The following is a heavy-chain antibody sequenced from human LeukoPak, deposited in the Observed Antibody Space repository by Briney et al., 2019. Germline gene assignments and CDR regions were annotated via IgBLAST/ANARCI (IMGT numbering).Heavy chain of an antibody. V-gene: IGHV4-59*01. J-gene: IGHJ4*02. CDR1: GGSISSYY. D-gene: IGHD6-19*01. CDR2: IYYSGST. Sequence: SETLSLTCTVSGGSISSYYWSWIRQPPGKGLEWIGYIYYSGSTNYNPSLKSRVTISVDTSKNQFSLKLSSVTAADTAVYYCARGTRWLAVSLFDYWGQGTLVTVSS. CDR3: ARGTRWLAVSLFDY.